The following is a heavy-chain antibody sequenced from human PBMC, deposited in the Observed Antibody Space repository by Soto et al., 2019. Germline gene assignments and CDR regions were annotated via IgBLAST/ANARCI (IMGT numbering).Heavy chain of an antibody. J-gene: IGHJ4*02. Sequence: SETLSLTCAVYGGSFSGYYWSWLRQPPGKGLEWIGEINHSGSPNYNPSLKSRVTISVDKSKNQFSLKMSSVTAADTAVYYCARGRYYYDSSGYYQGQEFDYWGQGTLVTVSS. CDR1: GGSFSGYY. D-gene: IGHD3-22*01. V-gene: IGHV4-34*01. CDR3: ARGRYYYDSSGYYQGQEFDY. CDR2: INHSGSP.